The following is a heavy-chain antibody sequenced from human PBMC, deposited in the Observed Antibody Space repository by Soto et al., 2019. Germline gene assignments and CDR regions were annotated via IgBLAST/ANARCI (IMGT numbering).Heavy chain of an antibody. Sequence: PGGSLRLSCAASAFTLNTYAMSWVRQAPGKGLEWVSVISAIGGNTYYADSVKGRFTISKDNSKSTLYLQMDTLRAEDTAVYYCAIDRGGYCTNGICFYDAFDLWGQGTMVTVSS. V-gene: IGHV3-23*01. CDR3: AIDRGGYCTNGICFYDAFDL. J-gene: IGHJ3*01. CDR1: AFTLNTYA. D-gene: IGHD2-8*01. CDR2: ISAIGGNT.